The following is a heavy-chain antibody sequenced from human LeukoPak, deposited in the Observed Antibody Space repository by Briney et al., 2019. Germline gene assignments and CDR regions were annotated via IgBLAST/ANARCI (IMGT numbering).Heavy chain of an antibody. CDR2: IYWNDDK. D-gene: IGHD6-13*01. J-gene: IGHJ5*02. CDR1: GFSLSTSGVG. V-gene: IGHV2-5*01. Sequence: SGPTLLHPTPTLTLTFTFSGFSLSTSGVGVGWIRQPPGKALEWLALIYWNDDKRYSPSLKSRLTITKDTSKNQVVLTMTNMDPVDTATYYCARESGYSSSWYGDWFDPWGQGTLVTVSS. CDR3: ARESGYSSSWYGDWFDP.